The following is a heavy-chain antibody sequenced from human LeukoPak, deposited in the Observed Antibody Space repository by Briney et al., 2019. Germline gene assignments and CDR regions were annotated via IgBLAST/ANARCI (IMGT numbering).Heavy chain of an antibody. CDR1: GFTFSSYW. CDR3: ARGIVVVPAARAYMDV. V-gene: IGHV3-74*01. Sequence: GGSLRLSCAASGFTFSSYWMHWVRQAPGKGLVWVSRIKSDGSNYYADSVKGRFTIFRDNAKNTLYLQMGSLRAEDMAVYYCARGIVVVPAARAYMDVWGKGTTVTVSS. J-gene: IGHJ6*03. CDR2: IKSDGSN. D-gene: IGHD2-2*01.